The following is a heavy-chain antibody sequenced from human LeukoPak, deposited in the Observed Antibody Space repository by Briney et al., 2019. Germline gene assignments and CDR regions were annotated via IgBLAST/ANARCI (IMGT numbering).Heavy chain of an antibody. V-gene: IGHV4-31*03. J-gene: IGHJ4*02. CDR3: ARLGRGIAVAGVFDY. Sequence: PSETLSLTCTNLGGSISSGDHYWSWIRQHPGKGLEWIGYIYYSGSTHCNPSLKSRVSMSVDTSKNQFSLKLSSVTAADTAVYYCARLGRGIAVAGVFDYWGQGTLVTVSS. CDR2: IYYSGST. CDR1: GGSISSGDHY. D-gene: IGHD6-19*01.